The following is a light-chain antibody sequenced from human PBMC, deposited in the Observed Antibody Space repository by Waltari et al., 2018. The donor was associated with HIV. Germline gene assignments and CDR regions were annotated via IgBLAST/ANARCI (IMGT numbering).Light chain of an antibody. CDR3: CSYAGDTTFV. J-gene: IGLJ1*01. CDR1: SRDVGASNF. V-gene: IGLV2-23*02. CDR2: DVT. Sequence: QSALTQPASVSGSPGQSITISCTGTSRDVGASNFVSWYQQHPNKAPKLMIYDVTKRPSGVSIRFSGSKSGNTASLTLSGLQAEDEADYYCCSYAGDTTFVFGTGTKVTVL.